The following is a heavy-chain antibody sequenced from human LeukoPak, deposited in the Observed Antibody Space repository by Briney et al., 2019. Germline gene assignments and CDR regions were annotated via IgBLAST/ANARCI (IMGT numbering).Heavy chain of an antibody. CDR3: TTVENYDYVWGSHRDFDY. CDR2: IKSKADGGTT. D-gene: IGHD3-16*01. Sequence: GGSLRLSCEASGFTFSSAWMSWVRQAPGKGLEWVGRIKSKADGGTTDSAAPVKGRFAISRDDSKNTLYLQMNSLKTEDTAVYYCTTVENYDYVWGSHRDFDYWGQGTLVTVSS. J-gene: IGHJ4*02. V-gene: IGHV3-15*01. CDR1: GFTFSSAW.